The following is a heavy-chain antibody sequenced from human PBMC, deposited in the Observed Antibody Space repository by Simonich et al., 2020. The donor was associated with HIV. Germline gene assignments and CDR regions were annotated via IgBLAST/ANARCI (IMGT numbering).Heavy chain of an antibody. J-gene: IGHJ6*03. Sequence: EVQLVESGGGLVQPGGSLRLSCAASGFTFSSYSMNWVRQAPGKGLEWVSYISYSVSIIAIYYADSVKGRLTIARDNAKNSLYLQMNGLRAEDTAVYYCARGWGYNFYYMDVWGKGTTVTVSS. CDR1: GFTFSSYS. CDR3: ARGWGYNFYYMDV. CDR2: ISYSVSIIAI. D-gene: IGHD3-16*02. V-gene: IGHV3-48*01.